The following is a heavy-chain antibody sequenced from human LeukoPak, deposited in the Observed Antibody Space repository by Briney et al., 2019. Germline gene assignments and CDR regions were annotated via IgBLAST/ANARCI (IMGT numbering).Heavy chain of an antibody. J-gene: IGHJ4*02. Sequence: ASVKVSCKASGYTFTSYGISWVRQAPGQGLEWMGWISAYNGNTNYAQKLQGRVTMTTDTSTSTAYMELRSLRSDDTAVYYCARDTYYYGSGSYYTTIFDYWGQGTLVTVSS. CDR1: GYTFTSYG. D-gene: IGHD3-10*01. V-gene: IGHV1-18*01. CDR3: ARDTYYYGSGSYYTTIFDY. CDR2: ISAYNGNT.